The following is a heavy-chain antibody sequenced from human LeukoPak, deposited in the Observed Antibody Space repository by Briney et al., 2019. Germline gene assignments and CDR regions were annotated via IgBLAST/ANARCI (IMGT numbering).Heavy chain of an antibody. CDR3: ARAYSSGLARFDP. CDR1: GGSISSGDYY. J-gene: IGHJ5*02. V-gene: IGHV4-30-4*08. Sequence: PSQTLSLTCTVSGGSISSGDYYWSWIRQPPGKGLEWIGYIYYSGSIYYNPSLKSRVTISVDTSKNQFSLKLSSVTAADTAVYYCARAYSSGLARFDPWGQGTLVTVSS. D-gene: IGHD6-19*01. CDR2: IYYSGSI.